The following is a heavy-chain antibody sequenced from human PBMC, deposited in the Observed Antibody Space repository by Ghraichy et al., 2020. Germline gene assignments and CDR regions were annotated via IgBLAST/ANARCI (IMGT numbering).Heavy chain of an antibody. V-gene: IGHV4-61*01. J-gene: IGHJ3*02. CDR1: GGSVSSGSYY. D-gene: IGHD3-10*01. Sequence: SETLSLTCTVSGGSVSSGSYYWSWIRQPPGKGLEWIGYIYYSGSTNYNPSLKSRVTISVDTSKNQFSLKLSSVTAADTAVYYCARGDMVRGRRAFDIWGQGTMVTVSS. CDR3: ARGDMVRGRRAFDI. CDR2: IYYSGST.